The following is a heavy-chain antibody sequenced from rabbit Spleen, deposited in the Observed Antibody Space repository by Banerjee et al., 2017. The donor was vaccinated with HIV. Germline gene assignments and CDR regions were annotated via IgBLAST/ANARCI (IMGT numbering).Heavy chain of an antibody. CDR2: IDIGSSGFT. Sequence: QEQLVESGGGLVKPGASLTLTCTASGFSFISSYDISWVRQAPGKGLEWIACIDIGSSGFTYFATWAKGRFTCSKTSSTTVTLQMTRLTAADTGTYFCARDTSSSFSSYGMDLWGQGTLVTVS. V-gene: IGHV1S45*01. CDR1: GFSFISSYD. CDR3: ARDTSSSFSSYGMDL. D-gene: IGHD1-1*01. J-gene: IGHJ6*01.